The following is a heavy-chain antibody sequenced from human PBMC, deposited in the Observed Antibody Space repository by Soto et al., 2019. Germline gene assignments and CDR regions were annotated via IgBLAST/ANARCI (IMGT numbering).Heavy chain of an antibody. CDR2: ISSSSSYI. D-gene: IGHD3-3*01. Sequence: GGSLRLSCVGSGFIFSNYSINWVRQAPGEGLEWVSSISSSSSYIYYADSVKGRFTISRDNAKNSLYLQMNSLRAEDTAVYYCARAAFGVVPNPHYYYGMDVWGQGTTVTVSS. CDR3: ARAAFGVVPNPHYYYGMDV. CDR1: GFIFSNYS. J-gene: IGHJ6*02. V-gene: IGHV3-21*01.